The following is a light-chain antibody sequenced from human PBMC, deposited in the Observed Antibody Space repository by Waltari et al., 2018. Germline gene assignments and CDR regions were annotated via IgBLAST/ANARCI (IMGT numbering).Light chain of an antibody. J-gene: IGKJ2*01. CDR3: QQYNNWPPVYT. CDR2: GAS. V-gene: IGKV3-15*01. Sequence: EIVMTQSPATLYVSPGDRATLTCRASQSVSSNLAWYQQKPGQAPRLLIYGASTRATGIPARFSGSGSGTEFTLTISSLQSEDFAVYYCQQYNNWPPVYTFGQGTKLEIK. CDR1: QSVSSN.